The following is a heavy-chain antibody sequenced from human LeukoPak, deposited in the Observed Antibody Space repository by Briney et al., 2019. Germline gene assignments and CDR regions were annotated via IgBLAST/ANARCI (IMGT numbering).Heavy chain of an antibody. CDR2: IYTSGST. CDR1: GGSISSYY. V-gene: IGHV4-4*07. CDR3: ARGSRFYFDS. D-gene: IGHD6-13*01. Sequence: PSETLSLTCTVSGGSISSYYWSWIRQPAGKGLEWIGRIYTSGSTNYNPSLKRRVTMSADTSKNQFSLKLSSVTAGHTAVYYCARGSRFYFDSRGQGTLVTVSS. J-gene: IGHJ4*02.